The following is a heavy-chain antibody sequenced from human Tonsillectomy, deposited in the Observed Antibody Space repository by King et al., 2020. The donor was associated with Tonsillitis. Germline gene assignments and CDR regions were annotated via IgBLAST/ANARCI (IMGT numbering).Heavy chain of an antibody. CDR1: GYTFTDYY. V-gene: IGHV1-69-2*01. CDR3: ATGKRLGPTMNYFDY. Sequence: QLVQSGAEVKKPGATVKISCKVSGYTFTDYYMHWVQQAPGKGLEWMGFFDPEDGETIYAENFQGRVTITAGTSRGTAYMELSSLRSEDTALYSWATGKRLGPTMNYFDYWGQGTLVTVSS. J-gene: IGHJ4*02. D-gene: IGHD3-9*01. CDR2: FDPEDGET.